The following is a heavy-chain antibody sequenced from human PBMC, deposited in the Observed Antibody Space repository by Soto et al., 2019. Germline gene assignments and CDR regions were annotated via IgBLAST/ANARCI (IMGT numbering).Heavy chain of an antibody. Sequence: GSLRLSCAGSGFTFSSYSMNWVRQALGKGQEWVSYISSSSSTIYYADSVKGRFTISRDNAKNSLYLQMNSLRAEDTAVYYCARDFSISTSCIRTVCYYYYCMVVWGQRTTVTVPS. V-gene: IGHV3-48*01. CDR1: GFTFSSYS. J-gene: IGHJ6*02. D-gene: IGHD2-2*01. CDR3: ARDFSISTSCIRTVCYYYYCMVV. CDR2: ISSSSSTI.